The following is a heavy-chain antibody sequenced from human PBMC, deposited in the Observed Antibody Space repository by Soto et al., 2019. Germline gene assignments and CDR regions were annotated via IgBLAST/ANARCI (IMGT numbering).Heavy chain of an antibody. CDR1: GFTFSSYA. V-gene: IGHV3-23*01. D-gene: IGHD2-21*01. J-gene: IGHJ3*02. CDR2: ISGSGGST. CDR3: ATPPRRGGGDPDAFDI. Sequence: GGSLRLSCAASGFTFSSYAMSWVRQAPGKGLEWVSAISGSGGSTYYADSVKGRFTISRDNSKNTLYLQMNSLRAEDTAVYYCATPPRRGGGDPDAFDIWGQGTMVTVSS.